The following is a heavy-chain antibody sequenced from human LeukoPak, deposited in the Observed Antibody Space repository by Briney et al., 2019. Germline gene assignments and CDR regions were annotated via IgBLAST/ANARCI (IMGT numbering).Heavy chain of an antibody. CDR1: GYTFTSYY. J-gene: IGHJ4*02. V-gene: IGHV1-46*01. Sequence: GASVKVSCKASGYTFTSYYMHWVRQAPGQGLEWMGIINPSGGSTSYAQKFQGRVTMTRDMSTSTVYMDLSSLRSEDTAVYSCARDDGWVKGISLGYWGQGTLATVSS. D-gene: IGHD2/OR15-2a*01. CDR2: INPSGGST. CDR3: ARDDGWVKGISLGY.